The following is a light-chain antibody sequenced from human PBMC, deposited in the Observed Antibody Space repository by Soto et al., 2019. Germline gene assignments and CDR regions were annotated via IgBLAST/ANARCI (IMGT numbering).Light chain of an antibody. V-gene: IGKV1-39*01. CDR1: QSISSY. J-gene: IGKJ1*01. Sequence: DIQMTQSPSSLSASVGDRVTITCRASQSISSYLNWYQQKPGKAPKLLIYAASSLQSGVPPRLSGGGSGTDCPLTISSLQPEDCSTYYCQQSYSTPPWTFGQGTKVEIK. CDR2: AAS. CDR3: QQSYSTPPWT.